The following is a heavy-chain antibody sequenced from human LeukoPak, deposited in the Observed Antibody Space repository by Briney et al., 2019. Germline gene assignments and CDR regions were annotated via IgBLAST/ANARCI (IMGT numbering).Heavy chain of an antibody. CDR1: GGTFSSYA. CDR2: INPNSGGT. CDR3: ARGTPYYYDSSGYYALVH. D-gene: IGHD3-22*01. Sequence: ASVKVSCKASGGTFSSYAISWVRQAPGQGLEWMGWINPNSGGTNYAQKFQGRVTMTRDTSISTAYMELSRLRSDDTAVYYCARGTPYYYDSSGYYALVHWGRGTLVTVSS. V-gene: IGHV1-2*02. J-gene: IGHJ2*01.